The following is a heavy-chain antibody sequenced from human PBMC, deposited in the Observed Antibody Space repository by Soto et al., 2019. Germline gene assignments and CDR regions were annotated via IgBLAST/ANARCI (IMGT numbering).Heavy chain of an antibody. CDR1: GASITTADYS. D-gene: IGHD3-10*01. Sequence: PSETLSLTCAVSGASITTADYSWNWIRQPPGQALEWIGYFFHSGTTNYSPSFQGHVTLSVDKAISTAYLQWSSLKASDTAIYYCARHGEWAANYFDYWGQGTLVTVSS. J-gene: IGHJ4*02. CDR3: ARHGEWAANYFDY. V-gene: IGHV4-30-2*01. CDR2: FFHSGTT.